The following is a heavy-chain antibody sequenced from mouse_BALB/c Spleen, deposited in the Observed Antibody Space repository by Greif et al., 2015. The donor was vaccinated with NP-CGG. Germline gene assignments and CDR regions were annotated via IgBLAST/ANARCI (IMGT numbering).Heavy chain of an antibody. CDR1: GYTFTSYY. Sequence: QVQLQQPGPELVKPGASVRISCKASGYTFTSYYIHWVKQRPGQGLEWIGWIFPGNIDTKYNEKFKGKATLTADKSSNTAYMQLSSLTSEVSAVYFCVRDAMDYWGQGASVTVSS. CDR3: VRDAMDY. V-gene: IGHV1S56*01. J-gene: IGHJ4*01. CDR2: IFPGNIDT.